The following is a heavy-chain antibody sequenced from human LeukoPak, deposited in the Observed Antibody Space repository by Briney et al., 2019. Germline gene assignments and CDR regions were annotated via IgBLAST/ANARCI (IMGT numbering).Heavy chain of an antibody. J-gene: IGHJ6*03. CDR1: GGTFSSNA. Sequence: ASVKVSCKASGGTFSSNAISWLRQAPGQGLEWMGWINPNSGGTNYAQKFQGRVTMTRDTSISTAYMELSRLRSDDTAVYYCARGYCSSTSCRYYYYYMDVWGKGTTVTVSS. D-gene: IGHD2-2*01. CDR2: INPNSGGT. V-gene: IGHV1-2*02. CDR3: ARGYCSSTSCRYYYYYMDV.